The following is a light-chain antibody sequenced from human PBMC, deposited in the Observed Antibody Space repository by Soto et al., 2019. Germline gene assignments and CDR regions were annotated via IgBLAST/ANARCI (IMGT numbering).Light chain of an antibody. V-gene: IGKV1-33*01. Sequence: DIPMPQSPSSLSASVGDRVTITCQASQDISNYLNWYQQKPGKAPTLLIYDAANLETGGPSSFSGSGSGTDFTFTISSLQPEDIATYYCQQYDNLPLTFGGGTKVEIK. CDR2: DAA. CDR3: QQYDNLPLT. CDR1: QDISNY. J-gene: IGKJ4*01.